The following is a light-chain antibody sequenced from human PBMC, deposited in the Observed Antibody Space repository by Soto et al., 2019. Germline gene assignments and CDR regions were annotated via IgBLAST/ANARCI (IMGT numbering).Light chain of an antibody. J-gene: IGKJ1*01. Sequence: DIQMTQSPSTLSASVGDRVTITCRASQTISSWLAWYQQKPGKAPKLLIYKASSLESGVASRFSGSGSGTEFILTIRSLQPDDFAVYYFQQYNSYPWTFGQGTKVEIK. CDR3: QQYNSYPWT. V-gene: IGKV1-5*03. CDR2: KAS. CDR1: QTISSW.